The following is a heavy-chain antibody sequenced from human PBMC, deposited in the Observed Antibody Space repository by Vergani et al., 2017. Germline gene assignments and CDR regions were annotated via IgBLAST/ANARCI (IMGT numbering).Heavy chain of an antibody. V-gene: IGHV4-39*01. CDR1: GGSISSSSHF. D-gene: IGHD3-16*01. Sequence: QLQLQESGPGLLKPSETLSLTCTVSGGSISSSSHFWGWLRQTPGKGLEWIGSIYYTGSAYYNPSLKSRVSISVDASKNQFSLKLSSVTAADSAVYYCARHDSGHYDASYYGLDVWGQGTTVTVSS. CDR3: ARHDSGHYDASYYGLDV. J-gene: IGHJ6*02. CDR2: IYYTGSA.